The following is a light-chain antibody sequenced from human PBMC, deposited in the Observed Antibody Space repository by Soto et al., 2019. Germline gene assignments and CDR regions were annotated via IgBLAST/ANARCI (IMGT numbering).Light chain of an antibody. CDR3: SSYTCTSSLYD. J-gene: IGLJ1*01. CDR2: DVS. Sequence: QSELTQPASVSGSPGQSIAISCTGTSSDVGAYNYVSWYQHHPGKAPNLMIYDVSNRPSGVSNRFSGSKSGNTASLTISGLQAEVDADYYCSSYTCTSSLYDFVTGYKDHVL. CDR1: SSDVGAYNY. V-gene: IGLV2-14*03.